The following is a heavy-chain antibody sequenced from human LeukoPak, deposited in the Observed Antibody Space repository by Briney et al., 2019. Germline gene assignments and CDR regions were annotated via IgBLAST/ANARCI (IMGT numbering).Heavy chain of an antibody. CDR3: ARVPSRYSSGWTFDY. Sequence: SETLSLTCTVSSFSISSGHYYWSWIRQPPGKGLEWIGYIDYGGSTYYNPSLQSRVTISVDGSKNQFSLKLSSVTAADTAVYYCARVPSRYSSGWTFDYWGQGTLVTVSS. D-gene: IGHD6-19*01. CDR1: SFSISSGHYY. V-gene: IGHV4-30-4*01. J-gene: IGHJ4*02. CDR2: IDYGGST.